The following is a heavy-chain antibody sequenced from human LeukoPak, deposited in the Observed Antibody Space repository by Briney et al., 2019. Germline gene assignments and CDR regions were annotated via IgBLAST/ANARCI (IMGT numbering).Heavy chain of an antibody. D-gene: IGHD5/OR15-5a*01. CDR1: GFTFSSYG. J-gene: IGHJ6*02. CDR2: IWYDGSNK. Sequence: GGSLRLSCAASGFTFSSYGMHWVRQAPGKGLEWVAVIWYDGSNKYYADSVKGRFTISRDNSKNTLYLQMNSLRAEDTAVYYCARDADPVSYYYYGMDVWGQGTAVTVSS. V-gene: IGHV3-33*01. CDR3: ARDADPVSYYYYGMDV.